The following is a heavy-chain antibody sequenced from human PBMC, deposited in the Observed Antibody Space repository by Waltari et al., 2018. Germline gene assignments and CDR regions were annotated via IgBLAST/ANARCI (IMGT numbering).Heavy chain of an antibody. Sequence: QLQESGPGLGRHSGTLSLTSTGSGSYIRCAYYWGWILPPPGKGLEWIGSIYHSGSTYYNPSLKSRVTISVDTSKNQFSLKLCSVTAADTAVYYCVRGYFDYWGQGTLVTVSS. V-gene: IGHV4-38-2*02. CDR3: VRGYFDY. CDR2: IYHSGST. J-gene: IGHJ4*02. CDR1: GSYIRCAYY.